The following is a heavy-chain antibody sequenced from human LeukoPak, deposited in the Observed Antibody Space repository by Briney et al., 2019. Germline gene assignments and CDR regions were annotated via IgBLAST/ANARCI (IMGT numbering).Heavy chain of an antibody. CDR1: GGSISSYY. Sequence: SETLSLTRTVSGGSISSYYWSWIRQPPGKGLEWIGYIYYSGSTNYNPSLKSRVTMSVDTSKNQFSLKLSSVTAADTAVYYCARERCSSTSCYRSEYSRYWDYYYMDVWGKGTTVTVSS. CDR3: ARERCSSTSCYRSEYSRYWDYYYMDV. CDR2: IYYSGST. J-gene: IGHJ6*03. D-gene: IGHD2-2*02. V-gene: IGHV4-59*12.